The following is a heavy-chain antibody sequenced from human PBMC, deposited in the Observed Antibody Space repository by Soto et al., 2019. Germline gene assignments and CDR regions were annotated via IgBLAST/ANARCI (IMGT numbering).Heavy chain of an antibody. CDR3: SKGRYDFWSTYYFDS. CDR1: GFNFDDFA. D-gene: IGHD3-3*01. Sequence: SLRLPWVLTGFNFDDFAMLWVRQAPGKGMELVSGLNWNSRVLAYADSVMGRCTITTDNAKNSQYLQMDSLRDEDTALYYYSKGRYDFWSTYYFDSWGQGTLVTVSS. J-gene: IGHJ4*02. CDR2: LNWNSRVL. V-gene: IGHV3-9*01.